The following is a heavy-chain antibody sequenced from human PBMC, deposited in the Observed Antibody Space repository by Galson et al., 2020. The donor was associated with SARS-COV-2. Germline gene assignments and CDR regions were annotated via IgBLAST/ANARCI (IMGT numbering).Heavy chain of an antibody. D-gene: IGHD4-17*01. J-gene: IGHJ4*02. Sequence: SQTLSLTCAVSGYSISSGYYWGWIRQPPGKGLEWIGSFYHSGSTYYNPSLKSRVTISVDTSKNQFSLKLSSVTAADTAVYYCARHSPRLDYWGQGTLVNVSS. CDR1: GYSISSGYY. V-gene: IGHV4-38-2*01. CDR3: ARHSPRLDY. CDR2: FYHSGST.